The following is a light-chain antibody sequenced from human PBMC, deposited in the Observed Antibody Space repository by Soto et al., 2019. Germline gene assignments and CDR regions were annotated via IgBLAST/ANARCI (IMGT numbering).Light chain of an antibody. V-gene: IGKV3-15*01. Sequence: EIVMTQSPATLSVSPGERATLSCRASQSVSSNLAWYQQKPGQAPRLLIYGASTRATGIPARFSGRGSGTEFTLTISSLQSEDFAVYYCQQYNNWPPSTFGGGIKVEIK. CDR2: GAS. J-gene: IGKJ4*01. CDR1: QSVSSN. CDR3: QQYNNWPPST.